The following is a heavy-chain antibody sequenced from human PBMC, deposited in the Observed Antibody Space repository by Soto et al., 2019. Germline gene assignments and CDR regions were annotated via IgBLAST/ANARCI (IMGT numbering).Heavy chain of an antibody. CDR2: ISGSGGST. CDR1: GFTFSSYA. J-gene: IGHJ4*02. CDR3: AKTLYYYDSSGYQ. Sequence: EVQLLESGGGLVQPGGSLRLSCAASGFTFSSYAMSWVRQAPGKGLEWVSAISGSGGSTYYADSVKGRFTISRDNSKNTLYLQMNSLRAEDTAIYYCAKTLYYYDSSGYQWGQGTLVTVSS. D-gene: IGHD3-22*01. V-gene: IGHV3-23*01.